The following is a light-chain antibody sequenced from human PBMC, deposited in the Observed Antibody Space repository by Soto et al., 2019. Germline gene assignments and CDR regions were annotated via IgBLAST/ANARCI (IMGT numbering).Light chain of an antibody. CDR1: QSVSSSY. CDR2: GAS. Sequence: EIVLTQSPGTLSLSPGERATLSCRASQSVSSSYLACYQQQPGQAPRLLIYGASSRATGIPDRFSGSGSGTDFTLTISRLESEDFAVYYCQQYGSSPFTFGPGTKVDI. CDR3: QQYGSSPFT. V-gene: IGKV3-20*01. J-gene: IGKJ3*01.